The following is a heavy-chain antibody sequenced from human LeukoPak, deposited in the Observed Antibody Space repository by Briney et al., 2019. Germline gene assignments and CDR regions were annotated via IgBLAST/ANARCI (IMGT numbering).Heavy chain of an antibody. Sequence: GGPLRLSCAASGFTFSSSAMSWVRQAPGKGLEWVSTISGSGSNTYYADSVQGRFTISRDNSKSTLYLQMNGLRADDTAVYYCAKAYSGSHRGAFDVWGQGTMVTVSS. CDR3: AKAYSGSHRGAFDV. V-gene: IGHV3-23*01. CDR1: GFTFSSSA. D-gene: IGHD1-26*01. J-gene: IGHJ3*01. CDR2: ISGSGSNT.